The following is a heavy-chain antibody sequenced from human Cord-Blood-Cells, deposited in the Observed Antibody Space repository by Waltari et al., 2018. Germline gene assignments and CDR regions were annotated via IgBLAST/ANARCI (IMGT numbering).Heavy chain of an antibody. CDR3: ARYKYDFWSGYYYDYYYGMDV. CDR1: GGSFSGYY. D-gene: IGHD3-3*01. CDR2: INHSGST. Sequence: VQPQQLGAGLLKPSETLSLTCAVYGGSFSGYYWSRIRQPPGKGLELIGEINHSGSTKYNPSLKSRVTISVDTSKNQFSLKLSSVTAAHTAVYYCARYKYDFWSGYYYDYYYGMDVWGQGTTVTVSS. J-gene: IGHJ6*02. V-gene: IGHV4-34*01.